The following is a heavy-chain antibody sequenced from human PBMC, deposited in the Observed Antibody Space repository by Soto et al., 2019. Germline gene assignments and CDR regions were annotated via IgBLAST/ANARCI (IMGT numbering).Heavy chain of an antibody. J-gene: IGHJ4*02. CDR2: MSPNSGNS. V-gene: IGHV1-8*01. Sequence: QVQLVQSGAEVKKPGASVKVSCKASGYTFTNHDINWVRQATGQGLEWMGWMSPNSGNSGYAQKFQGRVTMTTDTSISTAYMERSSLRSEYTAVYYCARGGDRDSSGYYYDDYWGQGTLVTVSS. D-gene: IGHD3-22*01. CDR1: GYTFTNHD. CDR3: ARGGDRDSSGYYYDDY.